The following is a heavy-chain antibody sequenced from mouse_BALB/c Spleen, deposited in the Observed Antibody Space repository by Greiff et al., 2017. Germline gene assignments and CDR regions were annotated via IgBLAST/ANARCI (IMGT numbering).Heavy chain of an antibody. CDR3: ARYRGRYDYFDY. D-gene: IGHD2-14*01. J-gene: IGHJ2*01. Sequence: EVKLMESGPSLVKPSQTLSLTCSVTGDSITSGYWNWIRKFPGNKLEYMGYISYSGSTYYNPSLKSRISITRDTSKNQYYLQLNSVTTEDTATYYCARYRGRYDYFDYWGQGTTLTVSS. CDR1: GDSITSGY. V-gene: IGHV3-8*02. CDR2: ISYSGST.